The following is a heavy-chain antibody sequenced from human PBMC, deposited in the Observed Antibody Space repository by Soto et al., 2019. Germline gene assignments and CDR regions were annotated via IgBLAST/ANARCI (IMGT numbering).Heavy chain of an antibody. CDR1: GFTFSNYG. J-gene: IGHJ4*02. V-gene: IGHV3-33*01. CDR3: AGVWGLAAAGSFVY. D-gene: IGHD6-13*01. Sequence: PGGSLRLSCAASGFTFSNYGMHWVRQAPGKGLEWVAVIWNDGSNKYYADSVKGRFTISRDNSKNTLYLQMNSLRAEDTAVYYCAGVWGLAAAGSFVYAGQGTLDNVSS. CDR2: IWNDGSNK.